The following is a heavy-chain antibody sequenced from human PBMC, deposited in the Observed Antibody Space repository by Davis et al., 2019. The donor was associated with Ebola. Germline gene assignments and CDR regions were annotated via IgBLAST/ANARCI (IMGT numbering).Heavy chain of an antibody. CDR3: ARRGDRGGIDY. J-gene: IGHJ4*02. Sequence: GEALKISCAASGCTLSKYGMSWVRQAPGKGLEWVTAISGSGGTYYADSVKGRFTISRDNAKKSLYLQMNSLRVEDTAVYYCARRGDRGGIDYWGQGTLVTVSS. CDR1: GCTLSKYG. D-gene: IGHD3-10*01. V-gene: IGHV3-23*01. CDR2: ISGSGGT.